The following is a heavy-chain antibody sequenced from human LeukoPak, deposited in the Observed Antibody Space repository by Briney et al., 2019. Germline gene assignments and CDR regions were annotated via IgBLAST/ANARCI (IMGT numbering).Heavy chain of an antibody. V-gene: IGHV1-46*01. CDR3: ARGSSGRADY. D-gene: IGHD2-15*01. CDR2: INPSSGNT. CDR1: GYTFATYY. J-gene: IGHJ4*02. Sequence: ASVKVSCKASGYTFATYYMHWVRQAPGQGLEWMGVINPSSGNTNYAQNFQGRVTITADESTSTAYMELSSLRSEDTAVYYCARGSSGRADYWGQGTLVTVSS.